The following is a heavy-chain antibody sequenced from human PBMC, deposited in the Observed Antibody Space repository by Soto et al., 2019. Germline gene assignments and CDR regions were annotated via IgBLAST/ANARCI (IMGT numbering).Heavy chain of an antibody. V-gene: IGHV4-31*02. CDR3: AQALVFTGGDGFDI. CDR1: GGSITTGGRY. Sequence: QVRLQEWCPGLVKPSQTLSLKCSVSGGSITTGGRYWSWIRQLPGQGLEWIGDIYYSGNTYYNASLKSRVTISVEAAKNQFSLKLSSVTAADTAVYYCAQALVFTGGDGFDIWGQGRLVTVSS. D-gene: IGHD1-1*01. CDR2: IYYSGNT. J-gene: IGHJ3*02.